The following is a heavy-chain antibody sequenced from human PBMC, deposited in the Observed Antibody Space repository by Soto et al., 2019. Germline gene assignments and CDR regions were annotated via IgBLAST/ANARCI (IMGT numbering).Heavy chain of an antibody. CDR1: GFTFNNYA. Sequence: EVQLLDSGGGLVQPGGSLRLSCAASGFTFNNYAMPWVRQAPGKGLEWVSAISGGGDTTSYADSVKGRFTVSRDGSKNTLYLQMSSLRAEDTALYYCAKGRGGSGSLTPRVDFWGQGTLFTVSS. CDR3: AKGRGGSGSLTPRVDF. J-gene: IGHJ4*02. CDR2: ISGGGDTT. D-gene: IGHD3-10*01. V-gene: IGHV3-23*01.